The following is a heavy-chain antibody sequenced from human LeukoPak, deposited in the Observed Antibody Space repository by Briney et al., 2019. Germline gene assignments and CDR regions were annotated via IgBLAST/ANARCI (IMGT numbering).Heavy chain of an antibody. CDR2: INQDGSGK. J-gene: IGHJ3*02. CDR1: GFTFSSYW. CDR3: ARDRAWGNDAFDI. D-gene: IGHD3-16*01. V-gene: IGHV3-7*01. Sequence: GGSLRLSCAASGFTFSSYWMSWVRQAPGKGLEWVANINQDGSGKYYVDSVKGRFTISRDNAKNALYLQMNSLRAEDTAVYYCARDRAWGNDAFDIWGQGTMVTVSS.